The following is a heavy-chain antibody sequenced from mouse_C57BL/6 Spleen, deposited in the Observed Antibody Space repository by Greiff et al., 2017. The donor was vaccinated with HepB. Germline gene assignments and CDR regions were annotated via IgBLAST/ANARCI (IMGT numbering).Heavy chain of an antibody. V-gene: IGHV1-80*01. Sequence: SGAELVKPGASVKISCKASGYAFSSYWMNWVKQRPGKGLEWIGQIYPGDGDTNYNGKFKGKATLTADKSSSTAYMQLSSLTSEDSAVYFCAREGELGRYFDVWGTGTTVTVSS. J-gene: IGHJ1*03. CDR2: IYPGDGDT. CDR3: AREGELGRYFDV. CDR1: GYAFSSYW. D-gene: IGHD4-1*01.